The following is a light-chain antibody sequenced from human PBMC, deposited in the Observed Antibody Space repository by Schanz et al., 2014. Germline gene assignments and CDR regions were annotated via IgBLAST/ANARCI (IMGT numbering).Light chain of an antibody. CDR2: AAS. J-gene: IGKJ4*01. CDR1: HSITTY. V-gene: IGKV1-39*01. Sequence: DILLTQSPSTLSASVGDRVTITCRTSHSITTYLNWYQHKPGKAPKLLIYAASSLQSGVPSRFSGSGSGTDFTLTISSLQPEDFATYYCQQISNFLVTFGGGTKVEIK. CDR3: QQISNFLVT.